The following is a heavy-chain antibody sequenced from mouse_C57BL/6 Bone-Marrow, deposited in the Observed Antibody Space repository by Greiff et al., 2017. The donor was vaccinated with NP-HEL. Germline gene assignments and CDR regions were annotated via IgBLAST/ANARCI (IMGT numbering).Heavy chain of an antibody. Sequence: QVHVKQPGAELVKPGASVKMSCKASGYTFTSYWITWVKQRPGQGLEWIGDIYPGSGSTNYNEKFKSKATLTVDTSSSTAYMQLSSLTSEDSAVYYCAREELTTVPYYYAMDYWGQGTSVTVSS. J-gene: IGHJ4*01. V-gene: IGHV1-55*01. CDR1: GYTFTSYW. D-gene: IGHD1-1*01. CDR3: AREELTTVPYYYAMDY. CDR2: IYPGSGST.